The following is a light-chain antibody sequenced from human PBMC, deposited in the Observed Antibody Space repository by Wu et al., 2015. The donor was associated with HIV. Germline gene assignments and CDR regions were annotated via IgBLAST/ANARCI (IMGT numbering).Light chain of an antibody. V-gene: IGKV1-33*01. CDR1: HDIKNY. Sequence: DIQMTQSPSSLSASVGDRVSITCQVSHDIKNYLNWYQQKPGKAPKLLIFDSSNLEAGVSSRFSGSGFGTHFTFTISSLQPEDIATYYCQQYDGDSYHLYTFGQGTKLE. CDR3: QQYDGDSYHLYT. CDR2: DSS. J-gene: IGKJ2*01.